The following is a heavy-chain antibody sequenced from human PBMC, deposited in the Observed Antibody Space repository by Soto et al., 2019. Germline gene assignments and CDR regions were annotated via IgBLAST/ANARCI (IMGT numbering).Heavy chain of an antibody. V-gene: IGHV1-69*02. CDR1: GGTFSSYT. Sequence: VKVSCKASGGTFSSYTISWVRQAPGQGLEWMGRIIPILGIANYAQKFQGRVTITADKSTSTAYMELSSLRSEDTAVYYCASDFWSGYSHPHFDYWGQGTLVTVSS. J-gene: IGHJ4*02. CDR2: IIPILGIA. D-gene: IGHD3-3*01. CDR3: ASDFWSGYSHPHFDY.